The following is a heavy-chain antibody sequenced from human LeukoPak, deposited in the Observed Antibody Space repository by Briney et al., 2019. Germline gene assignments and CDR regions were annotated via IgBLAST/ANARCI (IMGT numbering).Heavy chain of an antibody. V-gene: IGHV3-7*03. CDR2: INHNGNAN. J-gene: IGHJ6*02. CDR3: ARGGGLDV. Sequence: GGSLRLSCAASGFTFSSYSMNWARQAPGKGLEWVASINHNGNANYYVDSVKGRFTISRDNAKNSLYLQMSNLRVEDTAVYFCARGGGLDVWGQGATVTVSS. D-gene: IGHD3-16*01. CDR1: GFTFSSYS.